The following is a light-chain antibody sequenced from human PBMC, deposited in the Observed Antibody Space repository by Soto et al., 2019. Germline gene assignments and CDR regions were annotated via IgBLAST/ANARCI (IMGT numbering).Light chain of an antibody. V-gene: IGLV2-11*01. CDR3: CSYAGSPYV. Sequence: QSALTQPRSVSGSPGQSVAISCTGTSIDVGAYDYVSWYQQHPGKAPKLMIYDATKRPSGVPDRFSGSKSGNTASLTISGLQPGDESDYYCCSYAGSPYVFGTGTKVTVL. CDR1: SIDVGAYDY. J-gene: IGLJ1*01. CDR2: DAT.